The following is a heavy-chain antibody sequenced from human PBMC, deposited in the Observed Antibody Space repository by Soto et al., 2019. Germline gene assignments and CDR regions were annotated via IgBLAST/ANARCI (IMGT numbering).Heavy chain of an antibody. CDR2: ISYDGSNK. CDR1: GFTFSSYC. D-gene: IGHD6-19*01. Sequence: GGSLRLSCAASGFTFSSYCMHWVRQAPGKGLEWVAVISYDGSNKYYADSVKGRFTISRDNSKNTLYLQMNSLRAEDTAVYYCAKGGSSGWFPYYYYGMDVWGQGTTVTVSS. V-gene: IGHV3-30*18. J-gene: IGHJ6*02. CDR3: AKGGSSGWFPYYYYGMDV.